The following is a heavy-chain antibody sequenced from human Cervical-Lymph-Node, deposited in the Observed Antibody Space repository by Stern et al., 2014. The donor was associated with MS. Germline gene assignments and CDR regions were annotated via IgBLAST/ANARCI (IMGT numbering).Heavy chain of an antibody. Sequence: QVQLVQSGAEVKKPGSSVKVSCKASGGTFSSYAMSWVRQAPGEGLEWKGGVIPNFGTANYAQKVQGRVTISADRSTNTAYKGLSSLKSEDTAMYFCALNRLGVFVNWGQGTLVTVSS. CDR1: GGTFSSYA. D-gene: IGHD3-16*01. CDR3: ALNRLGVFVN. CDR2: VIPNFGTA. V-gene: IGHV1-69*14. J-gene: IGHJ4*02.